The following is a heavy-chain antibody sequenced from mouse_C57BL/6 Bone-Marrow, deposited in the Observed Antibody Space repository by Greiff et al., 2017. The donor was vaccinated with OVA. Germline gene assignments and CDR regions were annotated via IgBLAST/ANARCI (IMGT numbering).Heavy chain of an antibody. D-gene: IGHD1-2*01. J-gene: IGHJ2*01. CDR2: IYPGSGST. V-gene: IGHV1-55*01. Sequence: QVQLQQSGAELVKPGASVKMSCKASGYTFTSYWITWVKQRPGQGLEWIGDIYPGSGSTNYNEKFKSKATLTVDTSSSTAYMQLSSLTSEDSAVYYCARTITTREYYFDYWGQGTTLTVSS. CDR1: GYTFTSYW. CDR3: ARTITTREYYFDY.